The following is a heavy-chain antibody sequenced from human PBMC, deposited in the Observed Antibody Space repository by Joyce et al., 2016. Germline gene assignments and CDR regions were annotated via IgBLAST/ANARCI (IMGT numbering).Heavy chain of an antibody. Sequence: QVQLQESGPGLVKPSETLSLKCSVSGGSVSSGSDYWTWIRQPPGKGLEWIGYMYHSGITNYNPSLKSRVSRSLDTSKNQFSLKLNSVTAADTAVYYCARGLLRYSSGWYYFDYWGPGTLVTVSS. D-gene: IGHD6-19*01. V-gene: IGHV4-61*01. CDR3: ARGLLRYSSGWYYFDY. CDR2: MYHSGIT. CDR1: GGSVSSGSDY. J-gene: IGHJ4*02.